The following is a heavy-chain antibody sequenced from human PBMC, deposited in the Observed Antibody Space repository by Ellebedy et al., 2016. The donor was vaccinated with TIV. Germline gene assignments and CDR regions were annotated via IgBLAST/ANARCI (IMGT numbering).Heavy chain of an antibody. Sequence: GGSLRLSCAASGFTFTEHEMTWVRQAPGKGLEWVSYVDGIGSTVWYADSVRGRFTISRDNSRNTLYLQMNSLKPEDTAVYYCARARYGSGSSYNVFDYWGLGSLVTVSS. J-gene: IGHJ4*02. CDR2: VDGIGSTV. D-gene: IGHD3-10*01. CDR3: ARARYGSGSSYNVFDY. CDR1: GFTFTEHE. V-gene: IGHV3-48*03.